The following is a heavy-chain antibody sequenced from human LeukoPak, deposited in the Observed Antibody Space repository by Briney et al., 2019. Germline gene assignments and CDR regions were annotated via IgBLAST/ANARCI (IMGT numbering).Heavy chain of an antibody. Sequence: GGSLRLSCAASGFTFSSYGMHWVRQAPGKGLEWVAVISYDGSNKYYADSVKGRFTISRDNSKNTLYLQMNSLRAEDTAVYYCARTRLLSYFDYWGQGTLVTVSS. J-gene: IGHJ4*02. D-gene: IGHD2/OR15-2a*01. V-gene: IGHV3-30*03. CDR2: ISYDGSNK. CDR1: GFTFSSYG. CDR3: ARTRLLSYFDY.